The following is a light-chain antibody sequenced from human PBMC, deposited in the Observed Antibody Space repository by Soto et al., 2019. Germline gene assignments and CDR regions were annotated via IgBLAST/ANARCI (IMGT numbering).Light chain of an antibody. J-gene: IGKJ1*01. Sequence: DILMTQSPSSLSASVGDRVTITCRASQSIDNYLSWYQQIPGKAPKLLIYAASNLQRGVPSRFSGSGSGTEFTLTISNLQPDDFAVYYCQQCFSLPPTFGHGTKVDIK. CDR3: QQCFSLPPT. CDR2: AAS. CDR1: QSIDNY. V-gene: IGKV1-39*01.